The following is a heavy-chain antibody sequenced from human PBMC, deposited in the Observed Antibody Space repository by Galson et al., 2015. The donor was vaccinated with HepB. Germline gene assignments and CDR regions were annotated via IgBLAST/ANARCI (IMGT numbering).Heavy chain of an antibody. Sequence: SVKVSCKASGYTFTSYYMHWVRQAPGQGLEWMGIINPSGGSTSYAQKFQGRVTMTRDTSTSTVYMELSSLRSEDTAMYYCARVKGPHSSSWCFDYWGQGTLVTVSS. CDR2: INPSGGST. V-gene: IGHV1-46*01. J-gene: IGHJ4*02. CDR1: GYTFTSYY. CDR3: ARVKGPHSSSWCFDY. D-gene: IGHD6-13*01.